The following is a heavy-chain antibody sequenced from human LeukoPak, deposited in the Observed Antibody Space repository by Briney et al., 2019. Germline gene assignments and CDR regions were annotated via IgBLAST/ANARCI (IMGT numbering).Heavy chain of an antibody. D-gene: IGHD5/OR15-5a*01. CDR2: IGYDGNNK. CDR3: AKGPKQLLVRRSVWSYMDV. V-gene: IGHV3-30*02. Sequence: PGGSLRLSCAASGFTFSSYGMHWVRQAPGKGLEWVAFIGYDGNNKYYPDSVKGRFTISRDISKNTLYLQMNSLRAEDTAVYYCAKGPKQLLVRRSVWSYMDVWGEGTTVTIS. J-gene: IGHJ6*03. CDR1: GFTFSSYG.